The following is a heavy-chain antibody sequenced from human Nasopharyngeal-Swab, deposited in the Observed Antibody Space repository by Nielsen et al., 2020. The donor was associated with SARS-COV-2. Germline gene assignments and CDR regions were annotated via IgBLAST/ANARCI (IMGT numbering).Heavy chain of an antibody. D-gene: IGHD6-25*01. V-gene: IGHV2-5*02. CDR1: GFSLSTSGVG. J-gene: IGHJ4*02. CDR3: AHRRIAAFSFVY. CDR2: IYWDDDK. Sequence: SGPTLVQPPQTLTLTCTFSGFSLSTSGVGVGWIRQPPGKALEWLALIYWDDDKRYSPSLKSRLTITKDTSKNQVVLTMTNMDPVDTATYYCAHRRIAAFSFVYWGQGTLVTVSS.